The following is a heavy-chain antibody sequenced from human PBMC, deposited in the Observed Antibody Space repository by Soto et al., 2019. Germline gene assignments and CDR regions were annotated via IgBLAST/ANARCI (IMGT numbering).Heavy chain of an antibody. Sequence: QVQLVESGGGVVQPGRSLRLSCAASGFSFSSFGMHWVRQAPGKGLEWVAFNSYDGSNKYYADSVKGRFTISRDSSEKTLYLQMNSLRPEDTAVYYCAKALGELSPESYDYWAQGTLVTVSS. CDR2: NSYDGSNK. CDR3: AKALGELSPESYDY. J-gene: IGHJ4*02. CDR1: GFSFSSFG. V-gene: IGHV3-30*18. D-gene: IGHD3-16*02.